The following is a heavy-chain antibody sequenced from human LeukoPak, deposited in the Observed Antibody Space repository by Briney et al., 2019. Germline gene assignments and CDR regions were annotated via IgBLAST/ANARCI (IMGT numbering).Heavy chain of an antibody. Sequence: GRSLRLSCAASGFTFSSYGMHWVRQAPGKGLEWVAVISYDGSNKYYADSVKGRFTISRDNSKNTLYLQMNSLRAEDTAVYYCAKDRSSWLLDYWGQGTLDTVSS. CDR1: GFTFSSYG. CDR2: ISYDGSNK. CDR3: AKDRSSWLLDY. J-gene: IGHJ4*02. V-gene: IGHV3-30*18. D-gene: IGHD6-13*01.